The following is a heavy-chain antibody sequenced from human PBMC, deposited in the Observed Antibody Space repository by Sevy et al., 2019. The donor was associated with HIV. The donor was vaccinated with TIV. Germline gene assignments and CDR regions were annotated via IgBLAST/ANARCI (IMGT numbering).Heavy chain of an antibody. CDR1: GFTFSSFA. CDR2: ISGSGGST. CDR3: ARASSGNYYYFDY. Sequence: GGSLRLSCAASGFTFSSFAMSWVRQAPGKGLEWVSLISGSGGSTYYADSVKGRFTISRDTSKNTLYLQMSSLRAEDTALYYCARASSGNYYYFDYWGQGTPVTVSS. J-gene: IGHJ4*02. V-gene: IGHV3-23*01. D-gene: IGHD1-26*01.